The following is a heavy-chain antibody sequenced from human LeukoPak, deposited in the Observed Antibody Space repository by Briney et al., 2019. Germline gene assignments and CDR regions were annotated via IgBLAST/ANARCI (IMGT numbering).Heavy chain of an antibody. V-gene: IGHV4-59*01. CDR1: GGSISSYY. D-gene: IGHD1-1*01. CDR3: TRDRTRSTRGAFDI. Sequence: SETLSLTCTVSGGSISSYYWSWIRQPPGKGLEWIGYIYYSGSTNYNPSLKSRVTISGDTSKNQFSLRLSSVTAADTAVYYCTRDRTRSTRGAFDIWGQGTMVTVSS. CDR2: IYYSGST. J-gene: IGHJ3*02.